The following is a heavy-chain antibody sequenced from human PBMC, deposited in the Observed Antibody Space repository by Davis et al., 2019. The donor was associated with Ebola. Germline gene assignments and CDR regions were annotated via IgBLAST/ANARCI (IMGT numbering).Heavy chain of an antibody. CDR3: ARRPLSGSYYFDY. CDR1: GFTFSCYA. Sequence: GESLKISCAASGFTFSCYAMHWVRQAPGKGLESVSTISSNGGSTYYANSVMGRFTISRDNSKNTLYLQMGSLRGEDMAVYYCARRPLSGSYYFDYWGQGTLVTVSS. J-gene: IGHJ4*02. V-gene: IGHV3-64*01. D-gene: IGHD1-26*01. CDR2: ISSNGGST.